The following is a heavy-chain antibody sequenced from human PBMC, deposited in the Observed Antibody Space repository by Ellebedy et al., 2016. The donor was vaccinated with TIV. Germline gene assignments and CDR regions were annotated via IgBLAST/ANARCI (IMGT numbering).Heavy chain of an antibody. V-gene: IGHV5-10-1*01. Sequence: GESLKISCKGSGYRFTSYWISWVRQMPGKGLEWMGRIDPSDSYTSYSPSFQGHVTISADKSISTAYLQWSSLKASDTAMYYCAKRLFSSGWLDSFDVWGQGTMVTVSS. D-gene: IGHD6-19*01. CDR1: GYRFTSYW. J-gene: IGHJ3*01. CDR2: IDPSDSYT. CDR3: AKRLFSSGWLDSFDV.